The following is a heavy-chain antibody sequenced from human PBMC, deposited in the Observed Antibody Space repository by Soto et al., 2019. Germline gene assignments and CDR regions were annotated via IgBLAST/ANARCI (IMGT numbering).Heavy chain of an antibody. D-gene: IGHD3-10*01. V-gene: IGHV3-20*04. Sequence: TGGSLRLSCAASGFTFRTYVMSWVRQAPGKGLEWVSGVSNSGRSTYYADSVKGRFTISRDNAKNSLFLQLNSLRAEDTALYFCVRSGDYRSGSYWYFFDYWGQGALVTVSS. J-gene: IGHJ4*02. CDR1: GFTFRTYV. CDR2: VSNSGRST. CDR3: VRSGDYRSGSYWYFFDY.